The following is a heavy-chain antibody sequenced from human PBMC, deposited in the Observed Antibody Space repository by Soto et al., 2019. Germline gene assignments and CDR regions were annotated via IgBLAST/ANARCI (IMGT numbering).Heavy chain of an antibody. V-gene: IGHV4-59*08. Sequence: QVQLQESGPGLAKPSETLSLTCTVSGGSISSYYWSWIRQPPGKGLEWIGYIYYSGSTNYNPSLKSRVTISVDTSKNQFSLKLSSVTAADTAVYYCARHVPYCSDTSHCAYGMDVWGQGTTVTVSS. CDR1: GGSISSYY. CDR3: ARHVPYCSDTSHCAYGMDV. D-gene: IGHD2-2*01. J-gene: IGHJ6*02. CDR2: IYYSGST.